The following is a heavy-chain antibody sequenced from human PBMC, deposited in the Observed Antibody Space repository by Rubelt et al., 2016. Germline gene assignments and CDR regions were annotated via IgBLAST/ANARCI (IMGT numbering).Heavy chain of an antibody. J-gene: IGHJ4*02. Sequence: QLQLQESGPGLVKPSETLSLTCTVSGGSTISNNYLWGWIRQPPGRGLEWIGHIDYNGGTYHNPSLKSRLTMSVDTSQKQISLKLSSVSAADTAIYYCVRHLYDGSGYFFWGQGTLVTVSS. D-gene: IGHD3-22*01. V-gene: IGHV4-39*01. CDR1: GGSTISNNYL. CDR3: VRHLYDGSGYFF. CDR2: IDYNGGT.